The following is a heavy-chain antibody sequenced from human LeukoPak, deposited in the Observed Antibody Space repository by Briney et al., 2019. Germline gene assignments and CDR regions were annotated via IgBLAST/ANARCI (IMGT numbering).Heavy chain of an antibody. Sequence: ASVKVSCKASGYTFTSYGISWVRQAPGQGLEWMGWISGYNGNTNYAQKLQGRVTMTTDTSTSTAYMELRSLRSDDTAVYYCARDLGRRCSGGRCYYYYNYMDVWGKGTTVTTSS. V-gene: IGHV1-18*01. J-gene: IGHJ6*03. D-gene: IGHD2-15*01. CDR1: GYTFTSYG. CDR3: ARDLGRRCSGGRCYYYYNYMDV. CDR2: ISGYNGNT.